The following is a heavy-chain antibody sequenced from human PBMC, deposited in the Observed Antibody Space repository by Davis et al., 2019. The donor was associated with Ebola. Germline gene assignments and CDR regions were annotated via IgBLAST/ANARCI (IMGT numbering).Heavy chain of an antibody. Sequence: GESLKISCAASGFTFSSYAMSWVRQAPGKGLEWVSAISGSGGSTYYADSVKGRFTISRDNSKNTLYLQMNSLRAEDTAVYYCAKSLMGITGTTRQGYWGQGTLVTVSS. CDR3: AKSLMGITGTTRQGY. V-gene: IGHV3-23*01. CDR1: GFTFSSYA. J-gene: IGHJ4*02. D-gene: IGHD1-20*01. CDR2: ISGSGGST.